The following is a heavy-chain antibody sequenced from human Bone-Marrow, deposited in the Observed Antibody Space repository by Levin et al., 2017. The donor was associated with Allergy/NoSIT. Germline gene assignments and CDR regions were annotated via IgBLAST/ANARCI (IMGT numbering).Heavy chain of an antibody. J-gene: IGHJ4*02. Sequence: SQTLSLTCAVSGYSISSGYYWGWIRQPPGKGLEWIGSIYHSGSTYYNPSLKSRVTISVDTSKNQFSLKLSSVTAADTAVYYCARADWDIVVVPAATGSYYFDYWGQGTLVTVSS. D-gene: IGHD2-2*01. CDR2: IYHSGST. CDR3: ARADWDIVVVPAATGSYYFDY. V-gene: IGHV4-38-2*01. CDR1: GYSISSGYY.